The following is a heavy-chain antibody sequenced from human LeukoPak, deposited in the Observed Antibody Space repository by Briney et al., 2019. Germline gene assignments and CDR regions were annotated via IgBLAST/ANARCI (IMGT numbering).Heavy chain of an antibody. D-gene: IGHD6-13*01. V-gene: IGHV4-34*01. J-gene: IGHJ4*02. Sequence: SETLSLTCAVYGGSFSGYYWSLIRQPPGKGLEWIGEINHSGSTNYNPSLKSRVTISVDTSKNQFSLKLSSVTAADTAVYYCARGDLAAAGNFDYWGQGTLVTVSS. CDR2: INHSGST. CDR1: GGSFSGYY. CDR3: ARGDLAAAGNFDY.